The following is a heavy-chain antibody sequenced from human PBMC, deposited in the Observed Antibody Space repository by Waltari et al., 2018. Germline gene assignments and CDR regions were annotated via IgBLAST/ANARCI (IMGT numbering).Heavy chain of an antibody. Sequence: QVQLVQSGAEVKKPGASVKISCKTSEYTFTSSYIHWVRQAPGQGLEWMGIINPSGGSTSYAQKVQGRGTMTRDTSTSTVYMELSSLRSEDTAVYYCARDTGALWMDVWGQGTTVTVSS. V-gene: IGHV1-46*01. CDR3: ARDTGALWMDV. CDR1: EYTFTSSY. CDR2: INPSGGST. D-gene: IGHD2-21*01. J-gene: IGHJ6*02.